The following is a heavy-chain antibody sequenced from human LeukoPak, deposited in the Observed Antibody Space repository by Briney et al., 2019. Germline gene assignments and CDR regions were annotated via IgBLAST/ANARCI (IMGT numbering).Heavy chain of an antibody. J-gene: IGHJ3*01. CDR1: GFTFSNFA. CDR2: ISFDGSNK. V-gene: IGHV3-30*04. Sequence: GGSLRLSCAASGFTFSNFAMHWVRQAPGKRLEWVALISFDGSNKNDPDSVRGRFTISRDNSKNTLYLQMNTLRGEDTAVYYCARGVGWNDGTFDVWGQGTMVTVSS. CDR3: ARGVGWNDGTFDV. D-gene: IGHD1-1*01.